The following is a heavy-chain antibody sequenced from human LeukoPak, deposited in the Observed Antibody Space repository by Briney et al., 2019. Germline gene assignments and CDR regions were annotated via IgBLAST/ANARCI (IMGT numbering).Heavy chain of an antibody. J-gene: IGHJ3*02. D-gene: IGHD3-22*01. Sequence: SETLSLTCAVSGGSFSGYYWSWIRQPPGKGLEWIGEINHSGSTNYNPSLKSRVTISVDTSKNQFSLKLSSVTAAYTAVYYCAKSSGYGLVDIWGQGTMVTVSS. CDR2: INHSGST. V-gene: IGHV4-34*01. CDR1: GGSFSGYY. CDR3: AKSSGYGLVDI.